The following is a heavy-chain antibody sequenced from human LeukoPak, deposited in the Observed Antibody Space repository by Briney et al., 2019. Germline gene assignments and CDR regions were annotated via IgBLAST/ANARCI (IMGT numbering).Heavy chain of an antibody. CDR1: GYTFTSYA. Sequence: VSVKVSCKASGYTFTSYAMHWVRQAPGQRLEWMGWINAGNGNTKYSQKFQGRVTITRDTSASTAYMELSSLRSEDTAVYYCASQHDYGDSSFDYWGQGTLVTVSS. V-gene: IGHV1-3*01. CDR3: ASQHDYGDSSFDY. D-gene: IGHD4-17*01. CDR2: INAGNGNT. J-gene: IGHJ4*02.